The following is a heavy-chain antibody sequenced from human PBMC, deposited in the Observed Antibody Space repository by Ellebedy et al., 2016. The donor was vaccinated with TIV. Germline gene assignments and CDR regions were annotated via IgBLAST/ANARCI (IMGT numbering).Heavy chain of an antibody. CDR3: ARGGPGSSSPHDY. V-gene: IGHV3-23*01. D-gene: IGHD2-2*01. J-gene: IGHJ4*02. CDR2: ISGSGGST. Sequence: GESLKISCAASGFTFSSYAMSWVRQAPGKGLEWVSSISGSGGSTYYADSVKGRFTISRDNSKNTLSLQMNSLRAEDTAVYYCARGGPGSSSPHDYWGQGTLVTVSS. CDR1: GFTFSSYA.